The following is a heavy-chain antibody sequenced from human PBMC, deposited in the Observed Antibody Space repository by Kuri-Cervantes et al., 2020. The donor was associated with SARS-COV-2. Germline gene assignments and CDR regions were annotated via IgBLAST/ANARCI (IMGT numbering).Heavy chain of an antibody. J-gene: IGHJ4*02. CDR1: GYTFTSYY. CDR2: INPSGGST. Sequence: ASVTVSYKASGYTFTSYYMHWVRKAPGQGLEWMGIINPSGGSTRYAQKFQGRVTMTRDTSTSTVYMELSSLRSEDTAVYYCASDWHQNYSNLGDYWGQGTLVTVSS. D-gene: IGHD4-11*01. V-gene: IGHV1-46*01. CDR3: ASDWHQNYSNLGDY.